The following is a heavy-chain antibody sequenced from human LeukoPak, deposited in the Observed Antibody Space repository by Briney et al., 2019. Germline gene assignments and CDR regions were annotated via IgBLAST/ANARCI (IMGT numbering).Heavy chain of an antibody. Sequence: ASVKVSCKASGYTFTGYYMHWVRQAPGHGLEWMGWINPNSGVTKYAQKFQGRVTMTRDTSISTAYLELNRLSSDDSAVFYCARQADNNWFDSWGQGTLVTVSS. D-gene: IGHD2-15*01. CDR2: INPNSGVT. V-gene: IGHV1-2*02. J-gene: IGHJ5*01. CDR3: ARQADNNWFDS. CDR1: GYTFTGYY.